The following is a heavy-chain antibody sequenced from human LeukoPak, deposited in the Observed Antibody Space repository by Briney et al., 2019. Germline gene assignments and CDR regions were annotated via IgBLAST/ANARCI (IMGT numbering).Heavy chain of an antibody. Sequence: PGRSLRLSCAASGFTFSSYGMHWVRQAPGKGLEWVAVISYDGSNKYYADSVKGRFTISRDNSKNTLYLQMNSLRAEDTAVYYCARKIPSSEIVGFDYWGQGTLVTVSS. CDR1: GFTFSSYG. V-gene: IGHV3-30*03. J-gene: IGHJ4*02. CDR2: ISYDGSNK. D-gene: IGHD3-22*01. CDR3: ARKIPSSEIVGFDY.